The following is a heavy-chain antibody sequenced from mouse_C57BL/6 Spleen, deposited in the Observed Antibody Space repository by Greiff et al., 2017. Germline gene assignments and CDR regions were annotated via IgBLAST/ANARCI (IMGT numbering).Heavy chain of an antibody. CDR1: GYTFTSYW. J-gene: IGHJ3*01. CDR2: IHPNSGST. D-gene: IGHD1-1*01. CDR3: ARNYGSSSWFAY. Sequence: QVQLQQPGAELVKPGASVKLSCKASGYTFTSYWMHWVKQRPGQGLEWIGMIHPNSGSTNYNETFKSKATLTVDKASSTAYMQLSSLTSEDSAVYYCARNYGSSSWFAYWGQGTLVTVSA. V-gene: IGHV1-64*01.